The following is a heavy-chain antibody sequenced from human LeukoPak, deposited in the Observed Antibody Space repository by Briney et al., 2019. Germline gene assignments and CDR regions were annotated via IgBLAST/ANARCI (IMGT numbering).Heavy chain of an antibody. J-gene: IGHJ4*02. CDR1: GGSISGGGYY. Sequence: SETLSLTCTVSGGSISGGGYYWSWIRQHPGKGLEWIGYIYYSGSTYYNPSLKSRVTISVDTSKNQFSLKLSSVTAADTAVYYCARDGGYCSGGSCYSVIDYWGQGTLVAVSS. CDR2: IYYSGST. V-gene: IGHV4-31*03. CDR3: ARDGGYCSGGSCYSVIDY. D-gene: IGHD2-15*01.